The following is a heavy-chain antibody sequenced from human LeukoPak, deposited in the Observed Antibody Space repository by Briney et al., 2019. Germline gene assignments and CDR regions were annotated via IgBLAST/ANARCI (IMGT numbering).Heavy chain of an antibody. Sequence: SETLSLTCTISGGSINNYYWSWIRQPARKGLEWIGRIYTRGSTNYNPSLKSRVTMSVDTSKNQFSLKLSSVTAADTAVYYCARGRYCSADICSGGDAFDIWGQGTMVSVSS. CDR1: GGSINNYY. CDR2: IYTRGST. D-gene: IGHD2-15*01. J-gene: IGHJ3*02. V-gene: IGHV4-4*07. CDR3: ARGRYCSADICSGGDAFDI.